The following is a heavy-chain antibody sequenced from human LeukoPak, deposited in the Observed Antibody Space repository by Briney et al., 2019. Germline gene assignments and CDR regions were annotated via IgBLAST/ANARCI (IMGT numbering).Heavy chain of an antibody. CDR1: GGSISSDPYY. CDR3: ALHDINGPRPFDI. CDR2: IYPTGST. V-gene: IGHV4-61*02. Sequence: SSETLSLTCTVSGGSISSDPYYCNWIRQPAGKGLEWIGRIYPTGSTNSNPSLRSRLTLSLDTPKNQFSLKLSSVTAADTAVYYCALHDINGPRPFDIWGQGTMVTVS. J-gene: IGHJ3*02. D-gene: IGHD3-22*01.